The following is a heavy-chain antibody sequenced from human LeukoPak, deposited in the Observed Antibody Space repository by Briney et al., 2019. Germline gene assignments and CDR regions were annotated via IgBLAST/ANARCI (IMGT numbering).Heavy chain of an antibody. Sequence: ASVKVSCKASGYTFTSYAINLVRQAPGQGLEWMGKISANNGNTNYAQKLQGRVTMTTDTPTSTAYMELRSLISDDTAVYYCARGMEWPYRDSDYWGQGTLVTVSS. J-gene: IGHJ4*02. CDR3: ARGMEWPYRDSDY. CDR1: GYTFTSYA. V-gene: IGHV1-18*01. CDR2: ISANNGNT. D-gene: IGHD3-3*01.